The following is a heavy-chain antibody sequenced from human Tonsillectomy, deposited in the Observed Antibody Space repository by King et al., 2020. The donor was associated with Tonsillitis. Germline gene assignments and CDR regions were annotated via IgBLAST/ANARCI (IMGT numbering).Heavy chain of an antibody. J-gene: IGHJ5*02. CDR3: ARHSGDDYVWGSYRKSYNWFDP. Sequence: QLQESGPGLVKPSETLSLTCTVAGGSISSSSYYWGWIRQSPGKGLEWIGSIYYSGSTYYNSSLRSRVTISVDTSRNQFSLKLSSVTAADTAVYYCARHSGDDYVWGSYRKSYNWFDPWGQGTLVTVSS. CDR1: GGSISSSSYY. D-gene: IGHD3-16*02. V-gene: IGHV4-39*01. CDR2: IYYSGST.